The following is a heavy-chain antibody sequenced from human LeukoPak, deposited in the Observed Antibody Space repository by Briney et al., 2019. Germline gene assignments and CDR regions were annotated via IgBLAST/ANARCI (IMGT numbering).Heavy chain of an antibody. CDR3: VREAAATLFDY. J-gene: IGHJ4*02. CDR2: ISSSSRDI. CDR1: GFTFSSYW. V-gene: IGHV3-21*01. Sequence: GGSLRLSCAASGFTFSSYWMSWVRQAPGKGLEWVAAISSSSRDIFYADSVKGRFSISRDNTQNSLSLQMNSLRVEDTAVYYCVREAAATLFDYWGQGTLVTVSS. D-gene: IGHD1-26*01.